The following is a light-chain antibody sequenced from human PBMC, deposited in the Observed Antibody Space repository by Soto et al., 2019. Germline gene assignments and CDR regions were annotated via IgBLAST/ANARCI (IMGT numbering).Light chain of an antibody. Sequence: QASRGISSYLAWYQQKPGKPPKLLVYSASSLQSWVPSRFSGSGCGPALTFTLTSLQPEDSATYFCQPPNSYARTFRQGTKVDIK. J-gene: IGKJ1*01. CDR1: RGISSY. CDR3: QPPNSYART. CDR2: SAS. V-gene: IGKV1-9*01.